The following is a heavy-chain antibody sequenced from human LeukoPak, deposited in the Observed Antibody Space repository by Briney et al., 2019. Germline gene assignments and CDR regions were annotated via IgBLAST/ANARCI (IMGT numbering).Heavy chain of an antibody. CDR3: AKSGSHSTTWRFDY. J-gene: IGHJ4*02. Sequence: PGGSLRLSCAASGFTFSSYGMHWVRQAPGKGLEWVAFIRYDGSNKYYADSVKGRFTISRDNSKNTLYLQMNRLRAEDTAIYYCAKSGSHSTTWRFDYWGQGTLVTVSS. CDR2: IRYDGSNK. V-gene: IGHV3-30*02. D-gene: IGHD2/OR15-2a*01. CDR1: GFTFSSYG.